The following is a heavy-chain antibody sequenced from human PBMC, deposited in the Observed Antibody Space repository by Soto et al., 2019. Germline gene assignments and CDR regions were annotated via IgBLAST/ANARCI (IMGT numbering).Heavy chain of an antibody. V-gene: IGHV1-69*01. CDR2: IIPIFGTA. D-gene: IGHD1-26*01. CDR3: ARDGGRHSGWIDY. Sequence: QVQLVQSGAEVKKPGSSVKVSCKASGGTFSSYSINWVRQAPGQGLEWMGEIIPIFGTANYAQKFQGRVTITADESTSTAYMALSSLRSEGTAVYYCARDGGRHSGWIDYWGQGALVTVSS. CDR1: GGTFSSYS. J-gene: IGHJ4*02.